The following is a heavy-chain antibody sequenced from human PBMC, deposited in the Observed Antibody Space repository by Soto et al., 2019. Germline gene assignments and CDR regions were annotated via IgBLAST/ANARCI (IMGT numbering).Heavy chain of an antibody. CDR3: AKDLVGVRFLEWLFDY. J-gene: IGHJ4*02. CDR2: ISGSGGST. CDR1: GFTFSSYA. D-gene: IGHD3-3*01. V-gene: IGHV3-23*01. Sequence: GSLRLSCAASGFTFSSYAMSWVRQAPGKGLEWVSAISGSGGSTYYADSVKGRFTISRDNSKNTLYLQMNSLRAEDTAVYYCAKDLVGVRFLEWLFDYWGQGTLVTVSS.